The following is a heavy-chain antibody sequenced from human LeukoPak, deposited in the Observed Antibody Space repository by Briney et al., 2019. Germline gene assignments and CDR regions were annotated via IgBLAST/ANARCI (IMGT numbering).Heavy chain of an antibody. CDR3: ARGLFSSSY. J-gene: IGHJ4*02. D-gene: IGHD2-21*01. V-gene: IGHV3-7*04. CDR2: IKQDGSEK. Sequence: GGSLRHSCAASGFTFSIYWMSWVRQAPGKGLEWVANIKQDGSEKYYVDSVKGRFTISRDNAKNSLYLQMNSLRAEDTAVYYCARGLFSSSYWGQGTLVTVSS. CDR1: GFTFSIYW.